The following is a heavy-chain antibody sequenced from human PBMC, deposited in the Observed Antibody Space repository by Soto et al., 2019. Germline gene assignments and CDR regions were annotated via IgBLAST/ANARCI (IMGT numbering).Heavy chain of an antibody. J-gene: IGHJ4*02. Sequence: SETLSLTCTVSGGSISSSSYYWGWIRQPPGKGLEWIGSIYYSGSTYYKQSLKSRVTISVDTSKNQFSLKLSSVAAADTAVYYCARLGVYSYAPKVGYWGQGTLVTVSS. CDR2: IYYSGST. CDR1: GGSISSSSYY. CDR3: ARLGVYSYAPKVGY. V-gene: IGHV4-39*01. D-gene: IGHD5-18*01.